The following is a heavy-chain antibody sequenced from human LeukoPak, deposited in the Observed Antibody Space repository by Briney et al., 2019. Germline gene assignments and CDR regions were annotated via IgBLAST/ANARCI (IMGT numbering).Heavy chain of an antibody. J-gene: IGHJ4*02. Sequence: GGSLRLSCAASGFTYSDYYMSWIRQAPGKGLEWVSYISSSGSTIYYADSVKGRFTISRDNAKNSLYLQMNSLRAEDTAVYYCARNHYYDSSGSDYWGQGTLVTVSS. CDR2: ISSSGSTI. CDR1: GFTYSDYY. CDR3: ARNHYYDSSGSDY. V-gene: IGHV3-11*01. D-gene: IGHD3-22*01.